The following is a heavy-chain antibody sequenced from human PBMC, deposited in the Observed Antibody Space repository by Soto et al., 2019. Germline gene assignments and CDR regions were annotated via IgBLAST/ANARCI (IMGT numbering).Heavy chain of an antibody. V-gene: IGHV3-74*01. CDR1: GFTFSSHW. CDR3: ARGGSGTYLLDY. J-gene: IGHJ4*02. CDR2: INSDGSST. D-gene: IGHD3-10*01. Sequence: EVQLVESGGGLVQPGGSLRLSCAASGFTFSSHWLHWVRQAPGKGLVWVSRINSDGSSTNYAASVKGQFTISRDNAKNTVYLQVNSLRAEDTAVYYCARGGSGTYLLDYWGQGTLVTVSS.